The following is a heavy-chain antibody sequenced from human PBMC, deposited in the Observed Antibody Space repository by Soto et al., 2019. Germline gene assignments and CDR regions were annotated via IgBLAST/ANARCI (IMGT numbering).Heavy chain of an antibody. J-gene: IGHJ4*02. Sequence: SETLSLTCAVYGGSLSGYYWSWIRQPPGKGLEWIGEINHSGSTNYNPSLKSRVTISVDTSKNQFSLKLSSVTAADTAVYYFTRGLVRGYCSGGSCPFDYWGQGTLVTVSS. D-gene: IGHD2-15*01. CDR3: TRGLVRGYCSGGSCPFDY. CDR1: GGSLSGYY. CDR2: INHSGST. V-gene: IGHV4-34*01.